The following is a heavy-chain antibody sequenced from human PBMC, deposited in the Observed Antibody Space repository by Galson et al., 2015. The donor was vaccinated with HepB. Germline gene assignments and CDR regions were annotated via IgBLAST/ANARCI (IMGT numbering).Heavy chain of an antibody. Sequence: TLSLTCTVSGGSISSGGYYWSWIRQHPGKGLEWIGYIYYSGSTYYNPSLKSRVTISVDTSKNQFSLKLSSVTAADTAVYYCARVLGAAEVAWFDPWGQGTLVTVSS. CDR3: ARVLGAAEVAWFDP. J-gene: IGHJ5*02. CDR1: GGSISSGGYY. CDR2: IYYSGST. D-gene: IGHD6-13*01. V-gene: IGHV4-31*03.